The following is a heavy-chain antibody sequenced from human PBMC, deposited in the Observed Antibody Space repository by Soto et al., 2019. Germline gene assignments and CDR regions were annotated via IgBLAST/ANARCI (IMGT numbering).Heavy chain of an antibody. CDR1: GFTFITYA. D-gene: IGHD1-1*01. Sequence: VQLLESGGGLVQPGGSLSLSCAASGFTFITYAMSWVRQAPGKGLEWVSAISGSGGATYYADSVKGRFTISRDNSKNTLYLQINSLRAEDTAVYYCARGDTNNWYVFDYWGQGTLVTVSS. V-gene: IGHV3-23*01. CDR3: ARGDTNNWYVFDY. CDR2: ISGSGGAT. J-gene: IGHJ4*02.